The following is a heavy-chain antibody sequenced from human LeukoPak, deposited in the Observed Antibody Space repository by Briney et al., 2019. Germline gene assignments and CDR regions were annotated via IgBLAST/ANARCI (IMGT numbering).Heavy chain of an antibody. CDR2: IYVGDSDT. CDR3: ARVVDYDTSGYQTKYWFDP. Sequence: GESLKISCKGSGNSFTTYWSGWVRQMPGKGLESMGIIYVGDSDTRYRPSFQGQVTISVDKSINTAYLQWSSLKASDTAMYYCARVVDYDTSGYQTKYWFDPWGQGTLVTVSS. J-gene: IGHJ5*02. V-gene: IGHV5-51*01. D-gene: IGHD3-22*01. CDR1: GNSFTTYW.